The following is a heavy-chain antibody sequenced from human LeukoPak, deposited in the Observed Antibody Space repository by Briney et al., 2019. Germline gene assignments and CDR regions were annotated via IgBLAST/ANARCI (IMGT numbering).Heavy chain of an antibody. CDR2: INSNSGGT. CDR3: ARAESSSSWSGFDI. V-gene: IGHV1-2*02. CDR1: GYTFTGNY. Sequence: GASVKVSCKGSGYTFTGNYIHWVRQAPGQGLEWMGWINSNSGGTNYAPKIQGRVTMTRDTSISTAYMELNSLRSDDTAVYYCARAESSSSWSGFDIWGQGTMVTVSS. J-gene: IGHJ3*02. D-gene: IGHD6-13*01.